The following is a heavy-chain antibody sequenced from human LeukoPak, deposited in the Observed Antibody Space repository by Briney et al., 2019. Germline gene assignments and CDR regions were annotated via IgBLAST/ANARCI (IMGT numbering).Heavy chain of an antibody. CDR2: IKQGGSEK. D-gene: IGHD5-18*01. CDR1: GCMFSSYW. J-gene: IGHJ4*02. CDR3: AMAGYTDGPFDFDY. V-gene: IGHV3-7*01. Sequence: GGSLRLSCEASGCMFSSYWMNWVRQAPGKGLEWVANIKQGGSEKYYVDSVKGRFSISRDNAKSSLFLQMNSLRADDTAVHYCAMAGYTDGPFDFDYWGQGTLVTVSS.